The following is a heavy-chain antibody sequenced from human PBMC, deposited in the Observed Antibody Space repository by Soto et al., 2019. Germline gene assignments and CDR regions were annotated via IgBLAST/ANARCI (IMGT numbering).Heavy chain of an antibody. V-gene: IGHV3-23*01. D-gene: IGHD3-10*01. CDR3: AIGGHYYGSGSYYSNYYYYGMDV. Sequence: GGSLRLFCAASGFTFSSYAMSWVRQAPGKGLEWVSAISGSGGSTYYADSVKGRFTISRDNSKNTLYLQMNSLRAEDTAVYYCAIGGHYYGSGSYYSNYYYYGMDVWGQGTTVTVSS. CDR2: ISGSGGST. CDR1: GFTFSSYA. J-gene: IGHJ6*02.